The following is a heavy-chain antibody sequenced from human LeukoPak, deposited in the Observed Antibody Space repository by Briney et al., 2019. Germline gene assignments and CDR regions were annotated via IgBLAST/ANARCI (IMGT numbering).Heavy chain of an antibody. V-gene: IGHV3-21*01. CDR2: ISSSSSYI. J-gene: IGHJ6*02. CDR1: GFTFSSYS. Sequence: PGGSLRLSCAASGFTFSSYSMNWVRQAPGKGLEWVSSISSSSSYIYYADSVKGRFTISRDNAKNSLYLQMNSLRAEDTAVYYCARDIPIGYSYGYPPYYYGMDVWGQGTTVTVSS. CDR3: ARDIPIGYSYGYPPYYYGMDV. D-gene: IGHD5-18*01.